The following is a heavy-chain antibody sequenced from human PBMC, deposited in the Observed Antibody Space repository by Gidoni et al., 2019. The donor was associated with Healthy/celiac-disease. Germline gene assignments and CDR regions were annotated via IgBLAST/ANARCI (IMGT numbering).Heavy chain of an antibody. CDR3: AKDIYRGWEGDAFDI. J-gene: IGHJ3*02. D-gene: IGHD1-26*01. CDR1: GFTFDDDA. V-gene: IGHV3-9*01. CDR2: ISWNSGSI. Sequence: EVQLVESGGGLVQPAGSLRLSCAASGFTFDDDAMHWVRQAPGKGLEWVSVISWNSGSIGYADSVKGRFTISRDNAKNSLYLQMNSLRAEDTALYYCAKDIYRGWEGDAFDIWGQGTMVTVSS.